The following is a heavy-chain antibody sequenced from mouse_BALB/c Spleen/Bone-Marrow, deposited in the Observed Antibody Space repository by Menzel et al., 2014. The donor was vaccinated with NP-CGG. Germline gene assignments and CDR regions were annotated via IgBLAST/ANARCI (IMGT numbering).Heavy chain of an antibody. CDR3: ARALYYYGSSYYAMDH. CDR2: IWAGGTT. Sequence: QVHVKQSGPGLVAPSQSLSIACTVSGFSLTSYGVHWVRQPPGKGLEWLGAIWAGGTTDYNSALMSRLSIRKDNSKSQVFLKMNSLQSDDTAMYYCARALYYYGSSYYAMDHWGQGTSVIVSS. J-gene: IGHJ4*01. CDR1: GFSLTSYG. V-gene: IGHV2-9*02. D-gene: IGHD1-1*01.